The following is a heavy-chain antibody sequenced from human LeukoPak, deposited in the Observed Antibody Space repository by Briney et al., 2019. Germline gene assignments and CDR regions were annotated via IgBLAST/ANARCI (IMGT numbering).Heavy chain of an antibody. J-gene: IGHJ4*02. CDR1: GDSISSSSYY. CDR3: ARQVPLAYSFGYIPGFDF. Sequence: SETLSLTCTVSGDSISSSSYYWGWIRQPPGRGLEWIGTFYYSGSTYYSPSLKCRVTISVDTSKNQFSLKLSSVTAADTAVYYCARQVPLAYSFGYIPGFDFWGQGTLVTVSS. D-gene: IGHD5-18*01. CDR2: FYYSGST. V-gene: IGHV4-39*01.